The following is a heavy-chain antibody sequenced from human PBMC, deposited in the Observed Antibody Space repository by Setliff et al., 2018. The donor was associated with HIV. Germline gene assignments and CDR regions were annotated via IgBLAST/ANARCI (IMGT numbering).Heavy chain of an antibody. V-gene: IGHV3-30-3*01. CDR3: ARPLLQQLVLGINWFDP. CDR1: GFSFSNYA. CDR2: ISYDGNNR. D-gene: IGHD6-13*01. J-gene: IGHJ5*02. Sequence: GGSLRLSCAASGFSFSNYAMHWVRQAPGKGLEWVAVISYDGNNRYYADSVKGRFTISRDNSKNTLYLQMNSLRAEDTAVYYCARPLLQQLVLGINWFDPWGQGTLVTVSS.